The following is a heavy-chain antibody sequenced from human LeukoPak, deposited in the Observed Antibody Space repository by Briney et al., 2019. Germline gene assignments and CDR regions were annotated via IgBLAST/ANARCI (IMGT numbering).Heavy chain of an antibody. CDR1: GFTFSSYS. CDR2: ISSGSTYI. J-gene: IGHJ4*02. Sequence: GGSLRLSCAASGFTFSSYSMNWVRQAPGKGLEWVSSISSGSTYIYYADSVKGRFTISRDNAKNSLYLQMNSLRAEDTAVFYCASLDIVVVPAAIREYNFDYWGQGTLVTVSS. CDR3: ASLDIVVVPAAIREYNFDY. D-gene: IGHD2-2*02. V-gene: IGHV3-21*01.